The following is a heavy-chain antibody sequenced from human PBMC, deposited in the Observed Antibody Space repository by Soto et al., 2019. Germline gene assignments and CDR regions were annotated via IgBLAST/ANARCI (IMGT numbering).Heavy chain of an antibody. CDR2: ISGSGGST. D-gene: IGHD3-16*02. CDR3: ANLHYDYICLSYRSHSPDAFDF. V-gene: IGHV3-23*01. Sequence: HPGGSLRLSCAASGFTFSSYAMSWVRQAPGKGLEWVSAISGSGGSTYYADSVKGRFTISRDNSKNTLYLQMNSLRAEDTAVYYCANLHYDYICLSYRSHSPDAFDFWGQGTLVTVSS. CDR1: GFTFSSYA. J-gene: IGHJ3*01.